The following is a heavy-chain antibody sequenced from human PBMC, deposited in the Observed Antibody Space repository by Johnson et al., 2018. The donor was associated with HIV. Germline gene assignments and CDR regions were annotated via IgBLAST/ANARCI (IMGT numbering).Heavy chain of an antibody. CDR3: ARSEDTALGFDI. CDR2: ISSSGSTI. CDR1: GFTLSNYA. J-gene: IGHJ3*02. Sequence: VQLVESGGGLVQPGGSLRLSCAASGFTLSNYAMTWVRQAPGKGLEWVSYISSSGSTIYHAESVKGRFTISRDNAKKSLYLQMNSLRAEDTAVYYCARSEDTALGFDIWGQGTMVTVSS. D-gene: IGHD5-18*01. V-gene: IGHV3-48*04.